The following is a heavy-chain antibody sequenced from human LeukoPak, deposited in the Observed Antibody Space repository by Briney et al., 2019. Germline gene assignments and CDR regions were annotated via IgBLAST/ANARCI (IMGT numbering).Heavy chain of an antibody. D-gene: IGHD5-12*01. V-gene: IGHV1-8*01. CDR3: ARGIGSGYYRDY. CDR2: MNPNSGNT. CDR1: VYTFTSYD. Sequence: ASVKVSCKASVYTFTSYDINCVRQATGQGLEGMGWMNPNSGNTGNAQKLQGSITMTKNTSISTAYMELNRRSADDAAVYCCARGIGSGYYRDYWGQGTLVTVSS. J-gene: IGHJ4*02.